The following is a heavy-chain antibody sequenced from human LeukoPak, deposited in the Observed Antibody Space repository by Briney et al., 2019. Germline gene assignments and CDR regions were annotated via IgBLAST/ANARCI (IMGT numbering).Heavy chain of an antibody. Sequence: SETLSLTCTVSGGSINSGSYYWGWVRQPPGKGLEWFGTIYYSGNTYYNPSLKSRVTISINTSKNQFSLKLSSVTAADTAVYYCARVPSGTFDYWGQGTLVTVSS. J-gene: IGHJ4*02. CDR1: GGSINSGSYY. D-gene: IGHD6-13*01. CDR3: ARVPSGTFDY. V-gene: IGHV4-39*01. CDR2: IYYSGNT.